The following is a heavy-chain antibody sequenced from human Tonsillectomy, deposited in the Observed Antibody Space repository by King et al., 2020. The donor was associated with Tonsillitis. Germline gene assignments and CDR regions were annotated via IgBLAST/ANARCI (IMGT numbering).Heavy chain of an antibody. D-gene: IGHD1-26*01. V-gene: IGHV1-69*09. CDR2: IIPILGIA. CDR3: ARDRDSGSPEME. CDR1: GGTFSSYA. J-gene: IGHJ4*02. Sequence: VQLVESGAEVKKPGSSVKVSCKASGGTFSSYAISWVRQAPGQGLEWMGRIIPILGIANYAQKFQGRVTITADKSTSTAYMELSSLRSEDTAVYYCARDRDSGSPEMEWGQGTLVTVSS.